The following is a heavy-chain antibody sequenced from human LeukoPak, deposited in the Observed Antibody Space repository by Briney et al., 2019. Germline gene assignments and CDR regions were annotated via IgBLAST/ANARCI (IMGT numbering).Heavy chain of an antibody. Sequence: PGGSLRLSCAASGFTFSSYGMHWVRQAPGKGLEWVAFIRYDGSNKYYADSVKGRFTISRDNSKNTLYLQMNSLRAEDTAVYYCAKTDIAVAHYFDYWGQGTLVTVPS. CDR1: GFTFSSYG. CDR2: IRYDGSNK. CDR3: AKTDIAVAHYFDY. J-gene: IGHJ4*02. V-gene: IGHV3-30*02. D-gene: IGHD6-19*01.